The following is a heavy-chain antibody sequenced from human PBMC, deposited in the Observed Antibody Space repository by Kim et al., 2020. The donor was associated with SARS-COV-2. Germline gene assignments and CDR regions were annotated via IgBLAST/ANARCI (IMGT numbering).Heavy chain of an antibody. CDR3: ARDRGSVSWGFFIDY. J-gene: IGHJ4*02. CDR1: GGSISSYY. Sequence: SETLSLTCTVSGGSISSYYWSWIRQPAGKGLEWIGRIYTSGSTNYNPSLKSRVTMSVDTSKNQFSLKLSSVTAADTAVYYCARDRGSVSWGFFIDYWGQGTLVTVSS. CDR2: IYTSGST. D-gene: IGHD3-3*01. V-gene: IGHV4-4*07.